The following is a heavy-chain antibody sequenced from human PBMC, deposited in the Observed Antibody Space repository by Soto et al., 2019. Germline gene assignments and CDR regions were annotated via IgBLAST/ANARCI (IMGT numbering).Heavy chain of an antibody. Sequence: QVQLHESGPGLVKPSQTLSLTCTVSGGSISSGDYYWSWLRQHPGKGLEWIGYIYYSGSTDYNPSLKSRLTISVDTSKNQFSLKLSSVTAADTAIYYCARVHGQRTYYGMDVWGQGTTVTVSS. V-gene: IGHV4-31*03. J-gene: IGHJ6*02. D-gene: IGHD1-1*01. CDR2: IYYSGST. CDR1: GGSISSGDYY. CDR3: ARVHGQRTYYGMDV.